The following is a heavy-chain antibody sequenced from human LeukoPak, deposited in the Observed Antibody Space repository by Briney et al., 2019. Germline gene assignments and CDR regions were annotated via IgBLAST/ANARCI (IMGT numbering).Heavy chain of an antibody. J-gene: IGHJ4*02. V-gene: IGHV3-74*01. D-gene: IGHD3-10*01. CDR3: ATTYYYGSGSYWAPAY. CDR1: EFTFSSYW. CDR2: INSDGSST. Sequence: PGGSLRLSCAASEFTFSSYWMHWVRQAPGKGLVWVSRINSDGSSTSYADSVKGRFTISRDNAKNTLYLQMNSLRAEDTAVYYCATTYYYGSGSYWAPAYWGQGTLVTVSS.